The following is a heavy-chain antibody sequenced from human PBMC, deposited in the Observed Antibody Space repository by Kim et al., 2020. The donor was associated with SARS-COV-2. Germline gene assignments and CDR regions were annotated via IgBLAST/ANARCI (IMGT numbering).Heavy chain of an antibody. D-gene: IGHD1-20*01. CDR3: ARDQGYNWNHGVYFDY. CDR2: IIPIFGTA. V-gene: IGHV1-69*13. Sequence: SVKVSCKASGGTFSSYAISWVRQAPGQGLEWMGGIIPIFGTANYAQKFQGRVTITADESTSTAYMELSSLRSEDTAVYYCARDQGYNWNHGVYFDYWGQGTLVTVSS. CDR1: GGTFSSYA. J-gene: IGHJ4*02.